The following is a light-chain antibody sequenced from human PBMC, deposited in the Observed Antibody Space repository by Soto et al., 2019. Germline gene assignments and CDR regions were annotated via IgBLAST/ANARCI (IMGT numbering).Light chain of an antibody. Sequence: EIVLTQSPGTLSLSPGERATLSCRASQSVSSSYLAWYQQRPDQAPRLLIYGTSSRATGIPDRFSGSGSGTDFTLTISRLKPEDFAVYYCQQYGSSPLVTFGQGTRLEIK. CDR2: GTS. CDR1: QSVSSSY. V-gene: IGKV3-20*01. CDR3: QQYGSSPLVT. J-gene: IGKJ5*01.